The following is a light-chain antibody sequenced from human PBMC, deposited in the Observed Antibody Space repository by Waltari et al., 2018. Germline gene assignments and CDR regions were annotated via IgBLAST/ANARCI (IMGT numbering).Light chain of an antibody. CDR3: QVWDDTTNSGV. CDR2: YDT. V-gene: IGLV3-21*04. CDR1: NIESKS. J-gene: IGLJ3*02. Sequence: YVLTQPPSVSVAPGKTATLTCGGENIESKSVNWYQQKTGQAPVLVLFYDTDRPSGIPDRFSGYNSGNTATLTISWVEAGDEADYHCQVWDDTTNSGVFGGGTRLTVL.